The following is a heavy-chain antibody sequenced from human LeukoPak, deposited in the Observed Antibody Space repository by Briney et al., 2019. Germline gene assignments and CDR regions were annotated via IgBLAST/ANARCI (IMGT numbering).Heavy chain of an antibody. Sequence: SETLSLTCAVYGGSFSGYYWSWIRQPPGKGLEWIGEINHSGSTNYNPSLKSRVTISVDTSKNQFSLKLSSVTAADTAVYYCASGNIVLMVYAMDWFDPWGLGTLVTVSS. CDR3: ASGNIVLMVYAMDWFDP. J-gene: IGHJ5*02. D-gene: IGHD2-8*01. CDR1: GGSFSGYY. CDR2: INHSGST. V-gene: IGHV4-34*01.